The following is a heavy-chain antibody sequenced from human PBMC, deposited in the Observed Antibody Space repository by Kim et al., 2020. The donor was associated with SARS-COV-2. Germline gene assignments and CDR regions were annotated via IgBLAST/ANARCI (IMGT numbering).Heavy chain of an antibody. V-gene: IGHV4-34*01. Sequence: YNPSLKRRVTISVDTSKSQFSLKLSSVTAADTAVYYCAREGPSEDWYFDLWGRGTLGTVSS. J-gene: IGHJ2*01. CDR3: AREGPSEDWYFDL.